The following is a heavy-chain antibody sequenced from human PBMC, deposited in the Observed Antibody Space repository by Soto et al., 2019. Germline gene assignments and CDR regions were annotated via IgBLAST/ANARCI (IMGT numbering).Heavy chain of an antibody. CDR1: GGTFSTYA. D-gene: IGHD5-18*01. J-gene: IGHJ6*02. Sequence: SVKVSCKASGGTFSTYAISWVRQAPGQGLEWVGGIIPIFGTANYAQKFQGRVTITADESTSTAYMELSSLRSEDTAVYYCARAAYSYGTAYLSYYYGMDVWGQGTTVTVSS. CDR2: IIPIFGTA. CDR3: ARAAYSYGTAYLSYYYGMDV. V-gene: IGHV1-69*13.